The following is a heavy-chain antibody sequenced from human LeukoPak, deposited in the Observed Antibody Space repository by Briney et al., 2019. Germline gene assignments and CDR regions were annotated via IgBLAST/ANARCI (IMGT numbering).Heavy chain of an antibody. V-gene: IGHV3-49*04. D-gene: IGHD3-9*01. CDR1: GFIFGDYA. CDR2: IRSKAYGGTT. J-gene: IGHJ3*02. Sequence: RPGRSLRLSCTASGFIFGDYAMSWVRQAPGKGLGWVGFIRSKAYGGTTESAASVKGRFTISRDDSKSITYLQMNSLKSEDTAVYYCTRMGNWFDALDICGQGTRVTVSS. CDR3: TRMGNWFDALDI.